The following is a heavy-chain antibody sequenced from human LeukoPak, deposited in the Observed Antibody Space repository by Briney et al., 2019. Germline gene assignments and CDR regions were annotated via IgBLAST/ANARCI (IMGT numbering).Heavy chain of an antibody. J-gene: IGHJ6*02. D-gene: IGHD3-16*02. CDR1: GFTFSSYE. Sequence: GGSLRLSCAASGFTFSSYEFKWVRQPPGKGLEWISYVSQSGATTYFADSVKGRFIISRDNAKNSLYMQMNSLRAEDTAVYYCARVERLRLGELSAPWAMDVWGQGTTVTVSS. CDR2: VSQSGATT. CDR3: ARVERLRLGELSAPWAMDV. V-gene: IGHV3-48*03.